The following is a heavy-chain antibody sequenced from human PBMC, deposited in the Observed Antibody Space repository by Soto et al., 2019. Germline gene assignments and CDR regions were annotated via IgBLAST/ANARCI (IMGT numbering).Heavy chain of an antibody. Sequence: GGSLRLSCAASGFTFDDYGMSWVRQAPGKGLEWVSGINWNGGSTGYADSVKGRFTISRDNAKNSLYLQMNSLRAEDTALYYCARDESRIAVAGDFDYWGQGTLVTVSS. J-gene: IGHJ4*02. V-gene: IGHV3-20*04. CDR2: INWNGGST. D-gene: IGHD6-19*01. CDR3: ARDESRIAVAGDFDY. CDR1: GFTFDDYG.